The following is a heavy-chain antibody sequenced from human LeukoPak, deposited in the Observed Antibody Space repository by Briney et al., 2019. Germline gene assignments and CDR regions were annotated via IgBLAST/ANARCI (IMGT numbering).Heavy chain of an antibody. Sequence: GGSLRLSCAASGFTFSDYYMSWIRQAPGKGLEWVSYISSSSSYTNYADSVKGRFTISRDNAKNSLYLQMTSLRAEDTAVYYCARGWYSSGWYEAGFDYWGQGTLVTVSS. D-gene: IGHD6-19*01. CDR1: GFTFSDYY. CDR2: ISSSSSYT. J-gene: IGHJ4*02. V-gene: IGHV3-11*06. CDR3: ARGWYSSGWYEAGFDY.